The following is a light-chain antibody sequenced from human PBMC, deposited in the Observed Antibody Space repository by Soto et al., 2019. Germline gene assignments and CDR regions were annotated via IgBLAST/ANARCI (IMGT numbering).Light chain of an antibody. J-gene: IGKJ1*01. CDR1: QNINNY. Sequence: DIQMTQSRSSLSASVGVRFTITCQASQNINNYLNWYQQKPGRAPKILIYDASNLEAGVPSRFRGSGSGTDFTFTISRLKPEDIATYYCQQYENLPTFGQGTKVDIK. CDR3: QQYENLPT. CDR2: DAS. V-gene: IGKV1-33*01.